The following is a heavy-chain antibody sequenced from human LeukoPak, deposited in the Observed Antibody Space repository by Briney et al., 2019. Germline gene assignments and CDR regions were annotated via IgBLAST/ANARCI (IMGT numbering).Heavy chain of an antibody. V-gene: IGHV1-69*01. CDR1: GGTFSSYA. J-gene: IGHJ4*02. Sequence: ASVKVSCKASGGTFSSYAISWVRQAPGQGLEWMGGIIPIFGTANYAQKFQGRVTITADESTSTAYMELSSLRSEDTDVYYCARSPSVVAAAIDYWGQGTLVTVSS. D-gene: IGHD6-13*01. CDR2: IIPIFGTA. CDR3: ARSPSVVAAAIDY.